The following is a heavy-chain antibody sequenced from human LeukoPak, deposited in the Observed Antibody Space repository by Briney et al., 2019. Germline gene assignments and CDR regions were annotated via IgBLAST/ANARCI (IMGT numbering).Heavy chain of an antibody. V-gene: IGHV4-34*01. CDR3: ARVGNLDAFDI. CDR1: GGSFSGYY. Sequence: SETLSLTCAVYGGSFSGYYWSWMRQPPGKGLEWIGENNHSGSTNYNPPLKSRVTISVDTSKNQFSMKLSSVTAADTAVYYCARVGNLDAFDIWGQGTMVTVSS. D-gene: IGHD4-23*01. CDR2: NNHSGST. J-gene: IGHJ3*02.